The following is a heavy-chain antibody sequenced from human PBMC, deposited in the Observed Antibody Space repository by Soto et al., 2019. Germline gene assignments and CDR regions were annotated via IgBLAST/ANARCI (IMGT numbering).Heavy chain of an antibody. J-gene: IGHJ6*02. CDR3: ARGGSESLTLWFGELSYYYYYGMDV. Sequence: QVQLVQSGAEGKTPGSSVKVSCKASGGTFSSHGTSWVRQAPGQGLEWMGGVMSIFGSTNYAQKFQGRLTISADAATSTAYMELSSLTSEDTAVYYCARGGSESLTLWFGELSYYYYYGMDVWGQGTTVTVSS. CDR1: GGTFSSHG. V-gene: IGHV1-69*01. D-gene: IGHD3-10*01. CDR2: VMSIFGST.